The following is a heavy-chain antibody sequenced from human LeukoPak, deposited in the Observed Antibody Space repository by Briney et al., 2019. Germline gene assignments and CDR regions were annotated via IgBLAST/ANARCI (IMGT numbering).Heavy chain of an antibody. CDR2: IGGGGDTT. J-gene: IGHJ4*02. Sequence: PGGSLRLSCAASGLSFSTYAMIWVRQAPGKGLEWVSAIGGGGDTTYYADSVKGRFTISRDNSKNTLYLQMNSLRAEDTAVYYCARLSVSGSPFSDYWGQGSLVTVSS. CDR3: ARLSVSGSPFSDY. V-gene: IGHV3-23*01. D-gene: IGHD3-10*01. CDR1: GLSFSTYA.